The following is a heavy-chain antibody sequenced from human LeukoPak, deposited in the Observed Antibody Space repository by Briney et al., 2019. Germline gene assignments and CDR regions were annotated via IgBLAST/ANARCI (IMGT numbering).Heavy chain of an antibody. V-gene: IGHV3-53*01. CDR1: GFTVSSNY. J-gene: IGHJ2*01. Sequence: GGSLRLSCAASGFTVSSNYMSWVRQAPGKGLEWVSVIYSGGSTYYADSVKGRFTISRDNSKNTLYLQMNSLRAEDTAVYYCAKDALPAIVYRYFDLWGRGTLVTVSS. CDR3: AKDALPAIVYRYFDL. CDR2: IYSGGST. D-gene: IGHD2-21*02.